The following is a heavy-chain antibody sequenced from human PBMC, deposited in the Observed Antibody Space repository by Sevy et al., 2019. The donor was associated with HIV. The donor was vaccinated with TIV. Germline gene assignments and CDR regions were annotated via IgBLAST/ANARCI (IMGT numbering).Heavy chain of an antibody. CDR1: GGSISSGGYY. Sequence: SETLSLTCTVSGGSISSGGYYWSWIRQHPGKGLEWIGYIYYSGTTYSNPSLKSRVTISVDTSKNQFSLKLSSVTAADTVVYYCARVHYYDSITIKPSQFDYWGQGTLVTVSS. V-gene: IGHV4-31*03. CDR2: IYYSGTT. CDR3: ARVHYYDSITIKPSQFDY. J-gene: IGHJ4*02. D-gene: IGHD3-22*01.